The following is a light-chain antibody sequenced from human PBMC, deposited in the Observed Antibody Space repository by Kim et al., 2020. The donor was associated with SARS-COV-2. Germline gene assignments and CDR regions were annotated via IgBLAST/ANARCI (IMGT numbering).Light chain of an antibody. CDR2: GAS. CDR1: QSVNRD. V-gene: IGKV3-15*01. CDR3: QQYKNWPLT. Sequence: VSPGERATLSCRASQSVNRDLAWYQKKPGQAHRLLIYGASTRATGIPTRFSGSESGTEFTLTISSLQSEDFAIYYCQQYKNWPLTFGGGTKVDIK. J-gene: IGKJ4*01.